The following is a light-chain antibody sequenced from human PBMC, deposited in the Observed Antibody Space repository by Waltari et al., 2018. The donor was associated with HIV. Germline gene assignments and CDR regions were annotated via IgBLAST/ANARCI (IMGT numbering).Light chain of an antibody. J-gene: IGKJ4*01. CDR1: QSLESNDGNTY. Sequence: DVVMTQTPVSLLVTLGQSASVSCKSSQSLESNDGNTYLNWFHQRPGHPPRRLIYKVSNRDSGVSDRFSGSGSGTEFTLKITTVEAEDAGIYFCMQGTHFLTFGGGTKV. CDR2: KVS. CDR3: MQGTHFLT. V-gene: IGKV2-30*01.